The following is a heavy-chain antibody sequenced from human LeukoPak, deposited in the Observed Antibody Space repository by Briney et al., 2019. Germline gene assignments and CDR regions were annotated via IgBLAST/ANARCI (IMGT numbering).Heavy chain of an antibody. CDR3: ATVKYSSSWYSPFDY. D-gene: IGHD6-13*01. V-gene: IGHV1-24*01. CDR1: GYTLTELS. Sequence: GASVKVSCKVSGYTLTELSMHWVRQAPGKGLEWMGGFDPEDGETIYAQKFQGRVTMTEDTSTDTAYMELSSLRSEDTAVYYCATVKYSSSWYSPFDYWGQGTLVTVSS. J-gene: IGHJ4*02. CDR2: FDPEDGET.